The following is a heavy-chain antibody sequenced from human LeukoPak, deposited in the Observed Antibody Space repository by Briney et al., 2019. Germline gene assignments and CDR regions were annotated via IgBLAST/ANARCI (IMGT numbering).Heavy chain of an antibody. CDR2: ISSTGST. D-gene: IGHD4-11*01. V-gene: IGHV4-61*02. CDR1: GGSISSGGHY. CDR3: ARGSPPTVIRVHNPLYFDY. Sequence: SQTLSLTCTVSGGSISSGGHYWSWIRQPAGKGLEYLGRISSTGSTNYNPSLKSRVTISVDTSKNQFSLKLSSVTAADTAVYYCARGSPPTVIRVHNPLYFDYWGQGTLVTVSS. J-gene: IGHJ4*02.